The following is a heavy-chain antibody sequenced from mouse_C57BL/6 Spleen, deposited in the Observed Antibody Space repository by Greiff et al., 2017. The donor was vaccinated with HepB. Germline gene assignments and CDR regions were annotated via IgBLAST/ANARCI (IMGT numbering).Heavy chain of an antibody. Sequence: QVQLQQPGAELVMPGASVKLSCKASGYTFTSYWMHWVKQRPGQGLEWIGEIDPSDSYTNYNQKFKGKYTLTVDKSSSTAYMQLSSLTSEDSAVYYCARAGTMVTTGFAYWGQGTLVTVSA. CDR3: ARAGTMVTTGFAY. V-gene: IGHV1-69*01. J-gene: IGHJ3*01. CDR1: GYTFTSYW. D-gene: IGHD2-1*01. CDR2: IDPSDSYT.